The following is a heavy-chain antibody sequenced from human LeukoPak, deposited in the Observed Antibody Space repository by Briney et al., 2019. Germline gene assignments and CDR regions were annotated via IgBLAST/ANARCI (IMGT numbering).Heavy chain of an antibody. J-gene: IGHJ5*02. CDR2: ISGSGGRT. CDR1: GFTFSSYS. CDR3: AKSSCSSTSCSLYNWVDP. Sequence: GALRLSCAASGFTFSSYSMNWVRQAPGKGLEWVSAISGSGGRTYYADSVKGRFTISRDNSKNTLYLQMNSLRVEDTAVYYCAKSSCSSTSCSLYNWVDPWGQGTLVTVSS. V-gene: IGHV3-23*01. D-gene: IGHD2-2*01.